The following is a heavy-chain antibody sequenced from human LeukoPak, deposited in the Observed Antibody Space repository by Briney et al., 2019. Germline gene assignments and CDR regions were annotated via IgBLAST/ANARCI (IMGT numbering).Heavy chain of an antibody. J-gene: IGHJ4*02. CDR2: IYTSGST. Sequence: SQTLSLTCTVSGGSISSGRYYWRWIRQPAGKGLEWIVRIYTSGSTNYNPSLKSRVTISVDTSKNQFSLKLSSVTAADTAVYYCARDRLTGYYRGPNYFDYWGQGTLVTVSS. CDR3: ARDRLTGYYRGPNYFDY. CDR1: GGSISSGRYY. D-gene: IGHD3-9*01. V-gene: IGHV4-61*02.